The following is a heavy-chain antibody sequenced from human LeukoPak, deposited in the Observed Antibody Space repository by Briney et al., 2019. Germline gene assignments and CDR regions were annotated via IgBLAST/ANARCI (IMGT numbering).Heavy chain of an antibody. CDR3: AKWGDYDVLTGYYVPDY. CDR2: ILGSGGST. Sequence: GGSLRLSCAASGFTFSNYAMSWVREAPGKGLEWVSAILGSGGSTYYADSVKGRFTVSRDNSKSTLYLQMNSLRAEDTALYYCAKWGDYDVLTGYYVPDYWGQGTLVTVSS. V-gene: IGHV3-23*01. D-gene: IGHD3-9*01. J-gene: IGHJ4*02. CDR1: GFTFSNYA.